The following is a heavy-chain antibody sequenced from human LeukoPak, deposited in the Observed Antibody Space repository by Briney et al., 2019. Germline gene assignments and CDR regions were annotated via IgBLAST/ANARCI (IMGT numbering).Heavy chain of an antibody. Sequence: SETLSLTCTVSGGSISSYYWSWIRQPPGKGLEGIGYIYYSGSTNYNPSLKSRVTISVDTSKNQFSLKLSSVTAADTAVYYCARIRGAVAGSTNWFDPWGQGTLVTVSS. CDR1: GGSISSYY. V-gene: IGHV4-59*01. CDR3: ARIRGAVAGSTNWFDP. J-gene: IGHJ5*02. CDR2: IYYSGST. D-gene: IGHD6-19*01.